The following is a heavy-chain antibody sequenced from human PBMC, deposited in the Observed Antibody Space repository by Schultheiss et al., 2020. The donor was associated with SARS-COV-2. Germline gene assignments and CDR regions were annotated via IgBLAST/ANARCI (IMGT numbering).Heavy chain of an antibody. V-gene: IGHV3-30*03. CDR1: GFTFSSYG. J-gene: IGHJ4*02. CDR2: ISYDGSNK. Sequence: GGSLRLSCAASGFTFSSYGMHWVRQAPGKGLEWVAVISYDGSNKYYADSVKGRFTISRDNSKNTLYLQMNSLRAEDTAVYYCARGGRYSSSPFDYWGQGTLVTVSS. CDR3: ARGGRYSSSPFDY. D-gene: IGHD6-6*01.